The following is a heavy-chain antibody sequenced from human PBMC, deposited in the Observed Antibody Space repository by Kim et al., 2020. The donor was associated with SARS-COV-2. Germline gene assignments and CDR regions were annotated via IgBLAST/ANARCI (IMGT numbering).Heavy chain of an antibody. CDR3: AKTPGLDY. Sequence: VSTHYADSVQARFTLSRDNSTTTLYLQMNSLRAEDTAVYYCAKTPGLDYWGQGTLVTVSS. CDR2: VST. V-gene: IGHV3-23*01. J-gene: IGHJ4*02.